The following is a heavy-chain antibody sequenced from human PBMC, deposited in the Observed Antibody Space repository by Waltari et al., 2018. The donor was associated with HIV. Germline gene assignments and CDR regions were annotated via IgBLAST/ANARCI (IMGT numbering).Heavy chain of an antibody. V-gene: IGHV3-74*01. CDR3: TRAVFWSTFFSDNFFDY. D-gene: IGHD3-3*01. CDR2: VNGDASST. CDR1: RFNFSNHW. Sequence: EVELVESGGGLVQPGGSLRLSCAASRFNFSNHWFYWVRQVPGKGLVWVSRVNGDASSTDYADSVRGRFTISRDNAKNTVFLQMDSLRAEDTAVYYCTRAVFWSTFFSDNFFDYWGQGTPLTVSS. J-gene: IGHJ4*02.